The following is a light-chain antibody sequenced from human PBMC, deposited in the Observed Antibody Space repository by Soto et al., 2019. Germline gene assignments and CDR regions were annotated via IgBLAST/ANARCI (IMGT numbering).Light chain of an antibody. Sequence: QYVLTQPPSVSGAPGQSATISCIGSTSNIGAVYGFHWYQQIRGTAPRLLIFANDNRPSGVPDRFSGSKSGTSASLTITGLQAEDEADYYCQSDDSTPSVVFGGGTKVTVL. CDR3: QSDDSTPSVV. V-gene: IGLV1-40*01. J-gene: IGLJ2*01. CDR1: TSNIGAVYG. CDR2: AND.